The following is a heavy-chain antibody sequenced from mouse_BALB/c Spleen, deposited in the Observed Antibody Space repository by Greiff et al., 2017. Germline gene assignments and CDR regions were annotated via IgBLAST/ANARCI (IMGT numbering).Heavy chain of an antibody. D-gene: IGHD1-2*01. V-gene: IGHV2-6-4*01. CDR3: ARKGAATIARNY. J-gene: IGHJ4*01. CDR1: GFSLTRYS. CDR2: IWGGGST. Sequence: VMLVESGPGLVAPSQSLSITCTVSGFSLTRYSVHWVRQPPGKGLEWLGMIWGGGSTDYNSALISRLSISKDNSKSQVFLKMSSLQTDDTTMYYCARKGAATIARNYGGQGTSVTVSS.